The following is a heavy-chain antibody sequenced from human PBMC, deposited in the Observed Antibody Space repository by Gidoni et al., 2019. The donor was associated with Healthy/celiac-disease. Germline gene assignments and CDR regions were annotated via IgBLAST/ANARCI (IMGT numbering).Heavy chain of an antibody. Sequence: QVQLVESGGGLVQPGGSLRLSCAASGFPFSAYYMSWIRQAPGKGLEVVLLISSSSSYKNDAEAVKGRFTISQDNAKNFFYLKMNSLRAEDTAVYYCARGGGDYGDPYYYYGMDVWGQGTTVTVSS. V-gene: IGHV3-11*05. CDR1: GFPFSAYY. CDR2: ISSSSSYK. J-gene: IGHJ6*02. D-gene: IGHD4-17*01. CDR3: ARGGGDYGDPYYYYGMDV.